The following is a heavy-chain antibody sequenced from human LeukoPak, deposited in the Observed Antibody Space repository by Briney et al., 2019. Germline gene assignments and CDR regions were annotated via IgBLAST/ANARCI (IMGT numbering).Heavy chain of an antibody. CDR3: AREVDCGSGSYYFDY. D-gene: IGHD3-10*01. J-gene: IGHJ4*02. Sequence: GGSLRLSCAASGFTFSSYSMNWVRQAPGKGLEWVSSISSSSSYIYYADSVKGRFTISRDNAKNSLYLQMNSLRAEDTAVYYCAREVDCGSGSYYFDYWGQGTLVTVSS. CDR1: GFTFSSYS. CDR2: ISSSSSYI. V-gene: IGHV3-21*01.